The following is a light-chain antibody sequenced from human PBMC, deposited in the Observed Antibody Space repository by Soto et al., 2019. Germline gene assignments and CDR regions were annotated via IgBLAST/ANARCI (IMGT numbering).Light chain of an antibody. CDR2: RSS. CDR1: QDLDNW. CDR3: HQDPSYRT. V-gene: IGKV1-5*03. Sequence: ILMSQSPSSLSASVGDRVTITCRASQDLDNWLAWYQQKPGKAPQLLIYRSSTLKTGVPSRFSGFGSGTEYILTINGLQPDDFATYYCHQDPSYRTFGQGPRWKS. J-gene: IGKJ1*01.